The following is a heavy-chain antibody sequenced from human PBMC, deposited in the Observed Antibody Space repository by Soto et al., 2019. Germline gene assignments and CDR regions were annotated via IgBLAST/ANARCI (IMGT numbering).Heavy chain of an antibody. Sequence: PSETLSLTCAVYGGSFSVYYWSWIRQPPGKGLEWIGEINHSGSTNYNPSLKSRVTISVDTSKNQFSLKLSSVTAADTAVYYCARGIRYYDFWSGYYKGGSLYYYGMDVWGQGTTVTVSS. D-gene: IGHD3-3*01. V-gene: IGHV4-34*01. CDR2: INHSGST. CDR1: GGSFSVYY. CDR3: ARGIRYYDFWSGYYKGGSLYYYGMDV. J-gene: IGHJ6*02.